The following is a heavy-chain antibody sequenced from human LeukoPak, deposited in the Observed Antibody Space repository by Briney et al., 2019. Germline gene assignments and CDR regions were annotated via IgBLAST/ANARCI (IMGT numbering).Heavy chain of an antibody. J-gene: IGHJ4*02. CDR1: GYTFSGYY. CDR2: INPNTGGI. V-gene: IGHV1-2*02. Sequence: VASVKVSCKASGYTFSGYYIHWVRQAPGQGLEWMGWINPNTGGINFAQNFQGRVTMTTVTSISTAYMELSRLRSDDTAVYYCARVVDILTGHDTALDYWGQGTLVTVSS. D-gene: IGHD3-9*01. CDR3: ARVVDILTGHDTALDY.